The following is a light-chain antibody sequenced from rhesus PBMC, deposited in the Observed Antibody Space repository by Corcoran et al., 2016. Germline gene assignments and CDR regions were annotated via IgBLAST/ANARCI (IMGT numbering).Light chain of an antibody. J-gene: IGKJ4*01. Sequence: DIQMTQSPSSLSASVGDTVTITCRASQDISSYLNWFQQKPGKTPNLLIYAASSLESGVPSRFSGSVSVTEFTLTSSSLQPEDFAAYYCLQHNSYLTFGGGTKVEIK. CDR1: QDISSY. CDR2: AAS. V-gene: IGKV1-28*01. CDR3: LQHNSYLT.